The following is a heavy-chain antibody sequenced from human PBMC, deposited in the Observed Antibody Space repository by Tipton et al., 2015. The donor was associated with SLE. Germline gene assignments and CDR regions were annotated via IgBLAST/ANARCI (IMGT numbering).Heavy chain of an antibody. V-gene: IGHV3-15*01. CDR3: ARSGDY. J-gene: IGHJ4*02. Sequence: SLRLSCAASGFTFSSYAMSWVRQAPGKGLEWVGRIKSKTDGGTTDYAAPVKGRFTISRDDSKNTLYLQMNSLRAEDTAVYYCARSGDYWGQGTLVTVSS. CDR2: IKSKTDGGTT. CDR1: GFTFSSYA.